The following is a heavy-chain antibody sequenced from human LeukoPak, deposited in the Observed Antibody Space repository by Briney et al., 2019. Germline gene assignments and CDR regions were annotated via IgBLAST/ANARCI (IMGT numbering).Heavy chain of an antibody. CDR2: INPNSGGT. CDR1: GYTFTDYS. CDR3: ARRFTFGILTGDAFDI. Sequence: ASVKVSCKASGYTFTDYSMHWVRQAPGQGLEWMGWINPNSGGTNYTQKFQGRVTMTRDTSISTAYMELISLRSDDTAVYYCARRFTFGILTGDAFDIWGQGTMVTVSS. D-gene: IGHD3-9*01. V-gene: IGHV1-2*02. J-gene: IGHJ3*02.